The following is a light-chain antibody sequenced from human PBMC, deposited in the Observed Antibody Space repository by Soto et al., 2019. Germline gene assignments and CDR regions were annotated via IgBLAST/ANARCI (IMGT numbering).Light chain of an antibody. V-gene: IGKV3-11*01. J-gene: IGKJ3*01. CDR3: QHRRNWVS. Sequence: LTQSPAILSLSPGEKATLSCTASQTVDSYIAWYQQGPGQPPRLLIHDTSHRASGDPARFRGSGSGLDYDLTVTSLELVDFAVYLCQHRRNWVSFGPGTRV. CDR2: DTS. CDR1: QTVDSY.